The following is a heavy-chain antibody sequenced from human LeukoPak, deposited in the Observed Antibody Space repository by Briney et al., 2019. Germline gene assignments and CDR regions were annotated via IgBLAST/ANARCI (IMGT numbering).Heavy chain of an antibody. J-gene: IGHJ4*02. CDR3: AKDCGGDCYFGY. Sequence: GGSLRLSCTGSGFTFSRYAMVWVRQAPGKGLEWVSAMRGDGGDIRYADSVKGRFTISRDNSKNTLYLQMNSLRAEDTAVYYCAKDCGGDCYFGYWGQGTLVTVSS. D-gene: IGHD2-21*02. CDR1: GFTFSRYA. CDR2: MRGDGGDI. V-gene: IGHV3-23*01.